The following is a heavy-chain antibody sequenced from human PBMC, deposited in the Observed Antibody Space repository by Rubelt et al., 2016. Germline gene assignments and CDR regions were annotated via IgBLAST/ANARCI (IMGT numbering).Heavy chain of an antibody. CDR1: GFTFSNYW. V-gene: IGHV3-7*01. D-gene: IGHD1-26*01. Sequence: EVQLVESGGLLVQPGGSLRLSCAASGFTFSNYWMTWVRQAPVKGLQWVANTNQDGSAKSYVDSVKGRFAISRDNARNSLYQQMNSLGVEDTAVYYCAGAGGSDRLDFWGQGTLVTVSS. J-gene: IGHJ4*02. CDR2: TNQDGSAK. CDR3: AGAGGSDRLDF.